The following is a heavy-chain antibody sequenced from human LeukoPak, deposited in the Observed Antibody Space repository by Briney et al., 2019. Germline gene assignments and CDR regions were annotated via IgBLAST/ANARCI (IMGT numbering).Heavy chain of an antibody. J-gene: IGHJ4*02. CDR2: INHSGST. V-gene: IGHV4-34*01. CDR1: GGSFSGYY. Sequence: SETLSLTCAVYGGSFSGYYWSWIRQPPGKGLEWIGEINHSGSTNYNPSLKSRVTISVDTSKNQFSLKLSSATAADTAVYYCARGVVVITTLLDYWGQGTLVTVSS. D-gene: IGHD3-22*01. CDR3: ARGVVVITTLLDY.